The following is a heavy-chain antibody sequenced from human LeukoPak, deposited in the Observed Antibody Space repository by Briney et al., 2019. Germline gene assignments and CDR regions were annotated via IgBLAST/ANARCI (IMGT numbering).Heavy chain of an antibody. CDR2: INPNSGGT. Sequence: ASVKVSCKASGYTFTGYYMHWVRQAPGQGLEWMGWINPNSGGTNYAQKFQGRVTMTRDTSISTAYMELSRLRSDDTAVYYCARDRPKEWVGATGFDYWGQGTLVTVSS. V-gene: IGHV1-2*02. CDR3: ARDRPKEWVGATGFDY. J-gene: IGHJ4*02. CDR1: GYTFTGYY. D-gene: IGHD1-26*01.